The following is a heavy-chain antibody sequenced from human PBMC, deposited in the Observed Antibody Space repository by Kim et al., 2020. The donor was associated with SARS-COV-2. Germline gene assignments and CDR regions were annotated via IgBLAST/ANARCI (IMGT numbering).Heavy chain of an antibody. V-gene: IGHV4-39*07. D-gene: IGHD3-9*01. CDR3: ARGAVRYFGAFDY. J-gene: IGHJ4*02. CDR1: GGSISSSSYY. CDR2: IYYSGST. Sequence: SETLSLTCTVSGGSISSSSYYWGWIRQPPGKGLEWIGSIYYSGSTYYNPSLKSRVTISVDTSKNQFSLKMSSVTAADTAVYYCARGAVRYFGAFDYWGQGTLVTVSS.